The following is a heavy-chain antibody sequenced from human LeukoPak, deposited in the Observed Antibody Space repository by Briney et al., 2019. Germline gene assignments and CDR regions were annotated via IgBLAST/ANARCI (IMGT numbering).Heavy chain of an antibody. J-gene: IGHJ4*02. D-gene: IGHD5-18*01. V-gene: IGHV4-59*02. CDR3: ARGRYNDGYSLDY. Sequence: MSSETLSLTCTVSGGSVSSYYWSWIRQPPGKGLEWIGYMSYSGNTNYNPSLKSRVTISVDTSKNQFSLKLSSVTAADTAVYYCARGRYNDGYSLDYWGQGTLVTVSS. CDR1: GGSVSSYY. CDR2: MSYSGNT.